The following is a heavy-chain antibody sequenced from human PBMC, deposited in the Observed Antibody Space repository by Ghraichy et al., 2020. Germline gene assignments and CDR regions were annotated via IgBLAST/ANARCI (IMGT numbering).Heavy chain of an antibody. CDR3: ARDLGGSTTHY. J-gene: IGHJ4*02. Sequence: ASVKVSCKASGYTFTTYGITWMRQAPGGGLEWMGWITPYNGNTNYARKFQGRIAMTTDTSTNTSYMEVRRLTSGDTAIYYCARDLGGSTTHYWGQGTLVTVSS. V-gene: IGHV1-18*01. CDR2: ITPYNGNT. CDR1: GYTFTTYG. D-gene: IGHD1-26*01.